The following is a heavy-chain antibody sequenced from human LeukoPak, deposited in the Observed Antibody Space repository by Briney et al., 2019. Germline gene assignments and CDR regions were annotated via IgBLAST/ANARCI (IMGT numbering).Heavy chain of an antibody. Sequence: PGGSLRLSCTSSGFTFSSYSMSWVRQAPGKGLEWVSSISSSSTYIYYADSVKGRFTISRDNAKNSLYLQMNSLRAEDTAVYYCAKDLCYTSHFDYWGQGTLVTVSS. D-gene: IGHD2-15*01. V-gene: IGHV3-21*01. CDR3: AKDLCYTSHFDY. CDR1: GFTFSSYS. J-gene: IGHJ4*02. CDR2: ISSSSTYI.